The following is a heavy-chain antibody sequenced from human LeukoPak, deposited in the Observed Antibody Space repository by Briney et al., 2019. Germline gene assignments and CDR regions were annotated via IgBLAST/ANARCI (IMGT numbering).Heavy chain of an antibody. CDR1: GYTFTSYG. J-gene: IGHJ4*02. D-gene: IGHD2-15*01. CDR3: AKVRYCSGVNCYPDDN. CDR2: ISAYNGNT. Sequence: GASVKVSCKASGYTFTSYGISWVRQAPGQGLEWMGWISAYNGNTNYAQKLQGRVTMTTDTSTSTAYMELRSLRSEDTAVYYCAKVRYCSGVNCYPDDNWGQGTLVTVSS. V-gene: IGHV1-18*01.